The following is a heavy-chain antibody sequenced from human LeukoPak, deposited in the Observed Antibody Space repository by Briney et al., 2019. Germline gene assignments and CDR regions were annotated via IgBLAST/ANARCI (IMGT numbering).Heavy chain of an antibody. D-gene: IGHD2-2*01. CDR2: TYYRSTWYN. CDR3: ARRLTQYDCFDP. V-gene: IGHV6-1*01. Sequence: SQTLSLTCAISGDGVSSNSVTWNWITQSPSRGLEWLGRTYYRSTWYNDYAVSVRGRITVNPDTSKNQFSLHLNSVTPEDTAVYYCARRLTQYDCFDPWGQGILVTVSS. J-gene: IGHJ5*02. CDR1: GDGVSSNSVT.